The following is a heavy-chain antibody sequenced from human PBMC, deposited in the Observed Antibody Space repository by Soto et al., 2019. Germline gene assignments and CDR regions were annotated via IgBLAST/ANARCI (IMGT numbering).Heavy chain of an antibody. J-gene: IGHJ4*02. CDR1: GYTFTSCG. V-gene: IGHV1-18*01. CDR2: ISAYNGNT. D-gene: IGHD6-13*01. CDR3: ARGYSSSWYHRGIDY. Sequence: ASVKVSCKASGYTFTSCGISWVRQAPGQGLEWMGWISAYNGNTNYAQKLQGRVTMTTDTSTSTAYMELRSLRSDDTAVYYCARGYSSSWYHRGIDYWGQGTLVTVSS.